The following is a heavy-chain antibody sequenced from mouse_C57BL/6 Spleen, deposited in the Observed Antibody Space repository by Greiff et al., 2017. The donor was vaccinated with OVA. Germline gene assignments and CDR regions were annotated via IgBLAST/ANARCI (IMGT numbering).Heavy chain of an antibody. CDR1: GFNIKDDY. D-gene: IGHD1-1*01. Sequence: VQLQQSGAELVRPGASVKLSCTASGFNIKDDYMHWVKQRPEQGLEWIGWIDPANGDTEYASKFQGKATITADTSSNTAYLQLSSLTSEDTAVYYCTTPTDFAYWGQGTMLTVSA. V-gene: IGHV14-4*01. CDR2: IDPANGDT. J-gene: IGHJ3*01. CDR3: TTPTDFAY.